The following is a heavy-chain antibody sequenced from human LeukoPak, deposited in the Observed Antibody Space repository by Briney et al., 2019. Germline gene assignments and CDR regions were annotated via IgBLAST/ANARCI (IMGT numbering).Heavy chain of an antibody. D-gene: IGHD6-13*01. V-gene: IGHV3-21*01. CDR2: ISSSSSYI. CDR1: GFTFSSYS. Sequence: GGSLRLSCAASGFTFSSYSMNWVRQAPGKGLEWVSSISSSSSYIYYANSLKGRFTISRDNAKNSLYLQMNSLRAEDTAVYYCAREWSGIAAAGTGGVWTWFDPWGQGTLVTVSS. J-gene: IGHJ5*02. CDR3: AREWSGIAAAGTGGVWTWFDP.